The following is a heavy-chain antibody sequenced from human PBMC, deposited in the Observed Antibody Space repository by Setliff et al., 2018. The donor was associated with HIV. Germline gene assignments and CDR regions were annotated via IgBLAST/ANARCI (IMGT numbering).Heavy chain of an antibody. CDR3: ATDRGTY. Sequence: PGGSLRLSCAASGFTFDNYGMTWVRQAPGKGLEWVANIKQDGSEKYYVDSVKGRFTISRDNAKNSLYLQMNSLRAEDTAVYYCATDRGTYWGQGTLVTVS. CDR1: GFTFDNYG. D-gene: IGHD1-7*01. CDR2: IKQDGSEK. J-gene: IGHJ4*02. V-gene: IGHV3-7*03.